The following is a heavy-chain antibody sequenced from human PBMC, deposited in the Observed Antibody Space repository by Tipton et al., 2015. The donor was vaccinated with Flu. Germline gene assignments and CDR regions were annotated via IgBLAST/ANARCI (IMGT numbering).Heavy chain of an antibody. CDR2: INQDGSEK. D-gene: IGHD2-21*01. CDR3: ARQLGGGGCF. V-gene: IGHV3-7*03. CDR1: GFTLSTYW. J-gene: IGHJ4*02. Sequence: SLRLSCAASGFTLSTYWMTWVRQAPGKGLEWVANINQDGSEKYYVDSAKGRFTISRDNAKNSLYLQMNSLRAEDTAVYYCARQLGGGGCFWGQGTLVTVSS.